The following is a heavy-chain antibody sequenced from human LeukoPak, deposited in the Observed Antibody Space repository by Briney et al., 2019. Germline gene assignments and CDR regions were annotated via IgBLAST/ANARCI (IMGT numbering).Heavy chain of an antibody. CDR2: IYYSGST. Sequence: GSLRLSCAASGFTFSSYVMHWVRQPPGKGLEWIGSIYYSGSTYYNPSLKSRVTISVDTSKNQFSLKLSSVTAADTAVYYCARDAGYDFWSGYILDYWGQGTLVTVSS. CDR3: ARDAGYDFWSGYILDY. D-gene: IGHD3-3*01. J-gene: IGHJ4*02. CDR1: GFTFSSYV. V-gene: IGHV4-39*07.